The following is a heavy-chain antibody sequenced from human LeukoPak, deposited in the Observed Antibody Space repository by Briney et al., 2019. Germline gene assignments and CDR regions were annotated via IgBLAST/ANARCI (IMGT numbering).Heavy chain of an antibody. V-gene: IGHV4-39*07. J-gene: IGHJ4*02. D-gene: IGHD2-2*01. Sequence: SETLSLTCTVSGGSFSSSSYYWGWIRQPPGKGLEWIGSITYSGSTYYNPSLKRRVTISIDTSKNQFSLKLSSVTAADTAVYYCARERREQLLPPYTRSVTYFDYWGQGTLVTVSS. CDR2: ITYSGST. CDR1: GGSFSSSSYY. CDR3: ARERREQLLPPYTRSVTYFDY.